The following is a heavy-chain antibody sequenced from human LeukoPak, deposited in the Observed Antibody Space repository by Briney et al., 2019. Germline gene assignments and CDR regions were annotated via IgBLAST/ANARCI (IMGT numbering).Heavy chain of an antibody. CDR3: ARDEQVGAIVITDAFDI. CDR2: ISSSSSYI. V-gene: IGHV3-21*01. D-gene: IGHD1-26*01. Sequence: GGSLRLSCAASGFTFSSYSMNWVRQAPGKGLEWVSSISSSSSYIYYADSVKGRFTISRDNAKNSLYLQMNSLRAEDTAVYYCARDEQVGAIVITDAFDIWGQGTMVTVSS. CDR1: GFTFSSYS. J-gene: IGHJ3*02.